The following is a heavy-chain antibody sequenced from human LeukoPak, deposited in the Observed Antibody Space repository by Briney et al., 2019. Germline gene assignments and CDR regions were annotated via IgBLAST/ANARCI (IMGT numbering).Heavy chain of an antibody. CDR3: AKSGDTVTYYWYFDL. CDR2: ISGSGGST. CDR1: GGSFSGYY. J-gene: IGHJ2*01. V-gene: IGHV3-23*01. Sequence: ETLSLTCAVYGGSFSGYYWSWIRQPPGKGLEWVSAISGSGGSTYYADSVKGRFTISRDNSKNTLYLQMNSLRAEDTAVYYCAKSGDTVTYYWYFDLWGRGTLVTVSS. D-gene: IGHD4-17*01.